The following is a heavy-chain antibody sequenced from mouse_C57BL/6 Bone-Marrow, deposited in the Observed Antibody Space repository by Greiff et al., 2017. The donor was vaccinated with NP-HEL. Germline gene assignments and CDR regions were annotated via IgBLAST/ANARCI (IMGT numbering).Heavy chain of an antibody. CDR1: GYTFTSYW. J-gene: IGHJ2*01. D-gene: IGHD1-1*01. V-gene: IGHV1-59*01. CDR3: ARSFYYGSSPQDY. Sequence: QVQLQQPGAELVRPGTSVKLSCKASGYTFTSYWMHWVKQRPGQGLEWIGVIDPSDSYTNYNQKFKGKATLPVDTSSSTAYMQLSSLTSEDSAVYYCARSFYYGSSPQDYWGQGTTLTVSS. CDR2: IDPSDSYT.